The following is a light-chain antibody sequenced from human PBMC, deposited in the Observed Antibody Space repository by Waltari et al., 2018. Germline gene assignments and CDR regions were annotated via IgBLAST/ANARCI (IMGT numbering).Light chain of an antibody. CDR3: HQYGTSPPDT. Sequence: EIVLTPSPDTLSLSPGDRATLSCRASQNLGSRYLAWYQQKSGQAPRLLVYGASNRATGIPDRFSGSGSGTDFTLSISRLEPEDSAVYYCHQYGTSPPDTFGQGTRLEIK. CDR2: GAS. V-gene: IGKV3-20*01. J-gene: IGKJ2*01. CDR1: QNLGSRY.